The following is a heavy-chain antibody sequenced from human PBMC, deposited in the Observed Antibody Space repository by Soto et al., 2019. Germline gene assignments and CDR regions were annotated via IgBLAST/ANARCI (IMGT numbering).Heavy chain of an antibody. V-gene: IGHV3-30*03. D-gene: IGHD2-21*01. CDR1: GFVSNDYD. CDR2: ISYDGRNK. CDR3: SRGIKGGLDA. Sequence: LSCATSGFVSNDYDIHWVRQAPGKGLAWLASISYDGRNKYYADSVKGRFTISRDNSKNTLSLQINSLGAEDTAVYYCSRGIKGGLDAWGPGTLVTVSS. J-gene: IGHJ5*02.